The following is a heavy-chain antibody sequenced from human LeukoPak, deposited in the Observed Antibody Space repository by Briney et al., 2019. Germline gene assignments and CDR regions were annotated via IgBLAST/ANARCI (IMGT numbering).Heavy chain of an antibody. D-gene: IGHD4-11*01. CDR3: ARFKVTVTSIP. Sequence: PGGSLRLSCAASGFTFSDYWMHWVRQAPGKGLVWVSRINPDGSSASYADSVKGRFTISRDNAKNTLYLQMNSLRAEDTAVYYCARFKVTVTSIPWGQGTLVTVPS. V-gene: IGHV3-74*01. CDR1: GFTFSDYW. CDR2: INPDGSSA. J-gene: IGHJ5*02.